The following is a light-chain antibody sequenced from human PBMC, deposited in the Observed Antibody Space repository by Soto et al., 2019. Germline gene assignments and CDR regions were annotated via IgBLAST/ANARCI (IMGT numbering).Light chain of an antibody. CDR2: AAS. CDR1: QNLVNY. Sequence: DIQMTQSPSSLTASVGDTVTITYLTRQNLVNYVNWYQQRPGKAPDLLISAASTLHSGDPPRFSGSGSGTVFTLTISSLQPEDFATYYCQQTYSGRTFGQGTKVDIK. CDR3: QQTYSGRT. V-gene: IGKV1-39*01. J-gene: IGKJ1*01.